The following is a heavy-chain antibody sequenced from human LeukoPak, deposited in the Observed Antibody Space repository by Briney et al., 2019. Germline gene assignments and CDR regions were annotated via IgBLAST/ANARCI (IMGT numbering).Heavy chain of an antibody. D-gene: IGHD3-10*01. J-gene: IGHJ4*02. V-gene: IGHV3-23*01. CDR1: GFTFSSYA. CDR2: ISGSGGST. Sequence: GGSLRLSCAASGFTFSSYAMSWVRQAPGKGLEWVSAISGSGGSTYYADSVKGRFTISRDNSKNTLYLQMNSLRAEDTAVYYCAQAPVLWFGTGSDWGQGTLVTVSS. CDR3: AQAPVLWFGTGSD.